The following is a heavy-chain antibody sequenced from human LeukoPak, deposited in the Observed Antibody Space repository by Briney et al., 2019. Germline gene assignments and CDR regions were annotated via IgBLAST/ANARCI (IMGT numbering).Heavy chain of an antibody. D-gene: IGHD5-12*01. CDR1: GFTFSSYA. Sequence: GGSLRLPCAASGFTFSSYAMSWVRQAPGKGLEWVSAISGSGGSTYYADSVKGRFTISRDNSKNTLYLQMNSLRAEDTAVYYCAKDQTYSGYDPVFDYWGQGTLVTVSS. J-gene: IGHJ4*02. CDR2: ISGSGGST. V-gene: IGHV3-23*01. CDR3: AKDQTYSGYDPVFDY.